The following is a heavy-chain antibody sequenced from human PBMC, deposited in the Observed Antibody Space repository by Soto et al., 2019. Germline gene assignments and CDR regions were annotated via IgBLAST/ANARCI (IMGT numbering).Heavy chain of an antibody. CDR3: ARQYCSGGSCFGAFDI. Sequence: QVQLQESGPGLVKPSETLSLTCTVSGGSISSYYWSWIRQPPGKGLEWIGYIYYSGSTNYNPSLKSRFTISVDTSKNQFSLKLSSVTAADTAVYYCARQYCSGGSCFGAFDIWGQGTMVTVSS. J-gene: IGHJ3*02. D-gene: IGHD2-15*01. V-gene: IGHV4-59*08. CDR2: IYYSGST. CDR1: GGSISSYY.